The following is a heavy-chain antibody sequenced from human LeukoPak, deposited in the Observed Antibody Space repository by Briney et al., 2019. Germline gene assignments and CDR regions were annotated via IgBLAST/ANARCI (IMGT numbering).Heavy chain of an antibody. CDR3: ARVGNGRSWDY. Sequence: GGSLRLSCAASGFTFSSFSMNWARQVPGKGLEWVTYISLGSSTMFYADSVKGRFTISRDNAKNSLYLQMNSLRDDDTAVYYCARVGNGRSWDYWGQGTLVSVSS. CDR1: GFTFSSFS. J-gene: IGHJ4*02. V-gene: IGHV3-48*02. D-gene: IGHD2-15*01. CDR2: ISLGSSTM.